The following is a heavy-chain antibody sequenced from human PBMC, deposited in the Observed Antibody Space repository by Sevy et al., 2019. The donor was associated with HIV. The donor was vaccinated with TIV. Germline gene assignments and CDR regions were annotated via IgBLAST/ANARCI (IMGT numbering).Heavy chain of an antibody. Sequence: GGSLRLSCAASGFTVSSNYMSWVRQAPGKGLEWVSVIYSGGSTYYADSVKGRFTISRDNSKNTLYLQMNSLRAEDTAVYYCASSVDGFYYGMDVWGQGTTVTVSS. CDR3: ASSVDGFYYGMDV. CDR2: IYSGGST. V-gene: IGHV3-53*01. J-gene: IGHJ6*02. D-gene: IGHD6-19*01. CDR1: GFTVSSNY.